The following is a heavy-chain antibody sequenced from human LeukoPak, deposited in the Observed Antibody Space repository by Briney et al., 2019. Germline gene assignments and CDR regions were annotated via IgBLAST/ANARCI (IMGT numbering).Heavy chain of an antibody. CDR1: GFTFSSYA. D-gene: IGHD4-17*01. Sequence: PGGSLRLSCAASGFTFSSYAMHWVRQAPGKGLEWVAVISYDGSNKYYADSVKGRFTISRDNSKNTLYLQMNTLRAEDTAVYYCTILNSVNYYFDYWGQGTLVTVSS. J-gene: IGHJ4*02. V-gene: IGHV3-30-3*01. CDR2: ISYDGSNK. CDR3: TILNSVNYYFDY.